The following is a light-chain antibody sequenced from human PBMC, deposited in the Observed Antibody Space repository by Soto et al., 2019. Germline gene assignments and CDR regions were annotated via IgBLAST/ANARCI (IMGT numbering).Light chain of an antibody. V-gene: IGLV1-44*01. CDR3: AAWDDSLNGWV. J-gene: IGLJ3*02. CDR2: GNN. CDR1: TSNIGRHT. Sequence: QAVVTQPPSASGTPGQRVSISCSGSTSNIGRHTVSWYRQLPGTAPKVLIYGNNRRPSGVPDRVSGSKSGTSASLAFSGLQSEDEADYYCAAWDDSLNGWVFGGGTKLTVL.